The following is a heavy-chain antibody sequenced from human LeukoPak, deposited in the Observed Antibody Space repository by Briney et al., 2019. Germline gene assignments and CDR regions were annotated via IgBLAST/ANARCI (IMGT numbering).Heavy chain of an antibody. V-gene: IGHV3-30-3*01. Sequence: PGGSLRLSCAASGFTFSSYAMHWVRQAPGKGLEWVAVISYDGSNKYYADSVKGRFTISRDNSKNTLYLQMNSLRAEDTAVYYCARDGDYYDSSGYLDGMDVWGQGTTVTVSS. CDR3: ARDGDYYDSSGYLDGMDV. D-gene: IGHD3-22*01. CDR2: ISYDGSNK. CDR1: GFTFSSYA. J-gene: IGHJ6*02.